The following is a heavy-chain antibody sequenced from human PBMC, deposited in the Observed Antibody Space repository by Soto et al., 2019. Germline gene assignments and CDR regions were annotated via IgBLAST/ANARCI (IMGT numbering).Heavy chain of an antibody. D-gene: IGHD6-6*01. Sequence: PSQTLSLTCAISGDSVSSDTAAWNWIRQSPSRCLEWLGSTYYRSQWYADYSLSVKSRMTITPDTSKNQFSLHLNSVTPDETAVYYCAKEFSSSASDDLYYYGMDVWGQGTTVTVSS. J-gene: IGHJ6*02. CDR1: GDSVSSDTAA. CDR3: AKEFSSSASDDLYYYGMDV. V-gene: IGHV6-1*01. CDR2: TYYRSQWYA.